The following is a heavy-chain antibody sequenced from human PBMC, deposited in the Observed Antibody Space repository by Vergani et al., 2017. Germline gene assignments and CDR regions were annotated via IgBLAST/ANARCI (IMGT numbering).Heavy chain of an antibody. D-gene: IGHD3-22*01. CDR2: IIPILGIA. J-gene: IGHJ4*02. V-gene: IGHV1-69*02. CDR1: GGTFSSYT. Sequence: QVQLVQSGAEVKKPGSSVKVSCKASGGTFSSYTISWVRQAPGQGLEWMGRIIPILGIANNAQKFQGRVTITADKSTSTAYMELSSLRSEDTAVYYCAKRGGSSGYSNFDYWGQGTLVTVSS. CDR3: AKRGGSSGYSNFDY.